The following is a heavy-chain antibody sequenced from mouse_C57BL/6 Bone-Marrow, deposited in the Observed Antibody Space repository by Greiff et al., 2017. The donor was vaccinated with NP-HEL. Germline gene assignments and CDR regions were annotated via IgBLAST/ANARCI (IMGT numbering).Heavy chain of an antibody. CDR1: GYSITSDY. Sequence: EVKLMESGPGLAKPSQTLSLTCSVTGYSITSDYWNWIRKFPGNKLEYMGDISYSGSTYYNPSLKSRISITRDTSKNQYYLQLHSVTTEDTATYYCASGGSSPYWYFDVWGTGTTVTVSS. CDR3: ASGGSSPYWYFDV. J-gene: IGHJ1*03. V-gene: IGHV3-8*01. D-gene: IGHD1-1*01. CDR2: ISYSGST.